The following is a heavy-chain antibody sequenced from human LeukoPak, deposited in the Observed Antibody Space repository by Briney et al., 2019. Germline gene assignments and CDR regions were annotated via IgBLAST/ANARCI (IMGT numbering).Heavy chain of an antibody. CDR1: GYSISSGYY. CDR3: ARVGELMVYAPHGPDDAFDI. V-gene: IGHV4-38-2*02. D-gene: IGHD2-8*01. Sequence: PSETLSLTCTVSGYSISSGYYWGWIRQSPGKGLEWIATIYRSGSTYYNPSLKSRVTMSIDTSKNQFSLKLSSVTAADTAVYYCARVGELMVYAPHGPDDAFDIWGQGTMVTVSS. CDR2: IYRSGST. J-gene: IGHJ3*02.